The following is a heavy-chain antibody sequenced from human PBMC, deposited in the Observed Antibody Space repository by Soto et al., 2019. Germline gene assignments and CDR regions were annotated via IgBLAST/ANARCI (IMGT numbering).Heavy chain of an antibody. CDR2: IYYSGST. Sequence: SETLSLTCTVSYGSISSYYWSWIRQPPGKGLEWIGYIYYSGSTYYNPSLKSRVTVSVDTSKNQFSLKLSSVTAADTAVYYCAREYYYDSSGFDYWGQGTLVTVSS. J-gene: IGHJ4*02. CDR3: AREYYYDSSGFDY. CDR1: YGSISSYY. D-gene: IGHD3-22*01. V-gene: IGHV4-59*12.